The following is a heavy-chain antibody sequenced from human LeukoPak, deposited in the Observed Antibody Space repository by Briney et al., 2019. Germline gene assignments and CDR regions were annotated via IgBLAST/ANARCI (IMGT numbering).Heavy chain of an antibody. CDR1: AFTFRTYW. V-gene: IGHV3-7*05. Sequence: GGSLRLSCAASAFTFRTYWMSWVRQAPGKGLEWVAMIKPDGSEKYYVDSVKGLFTISRDNAKNSLYLQMTSLRAEDTAVYYCTRDASGETASGPRMDVWGQGTTVAVS. D-gene: IGHD1-26*01. J-gene: IGHJ6*02. CDR3: TRDASGETASGPRMDV. CDR2: IKPDGSEK.